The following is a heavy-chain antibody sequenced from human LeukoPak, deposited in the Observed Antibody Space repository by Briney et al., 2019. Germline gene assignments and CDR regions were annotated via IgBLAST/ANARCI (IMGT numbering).Heavy chain of an antibody. V-gene: IGHV3-30*02. CDR2: IRYDGSNK. CDR3: AKDQLGIEGLDH. CDR1: GFTFSSYG. D-gene: IGHD6-13*01. Sequence: TGGSLRLSCAASGFTFSSYGMHWVRQAPGKGLEWVAFIRYDGSNKYYADSVKGRFTISRDNSKNTLYLQMNSLRAEDTAVYYCAKDQLGIEGLDHWGQGTLVTVSS. J-gene: IGHJ4*02.